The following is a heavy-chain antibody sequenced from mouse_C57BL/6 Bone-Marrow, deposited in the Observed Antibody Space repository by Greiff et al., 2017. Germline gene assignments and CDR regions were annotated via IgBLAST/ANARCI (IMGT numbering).Heavy chain of an antibody. V-gene: IGHV5-4*01. CDR1: GFTFSSYA. CDR3: ARDGDGFYYCSSYYAMDY. Sequence: EVKVVESGGGLVKPGGSLKLSCAASGFTFSSYAMSWVRQTPEKRLEWVATISDGGSYTYYPDNVKGRFTISGGNAKNNLYLQMSHLKSEDTAMYYYARDGDGFYYCSSYYAMDYWGQGTSVTVSS. CDR2: ISDGGSYT. J-gene: IGHJ4*01. D-gene: IGHD1-1*01.